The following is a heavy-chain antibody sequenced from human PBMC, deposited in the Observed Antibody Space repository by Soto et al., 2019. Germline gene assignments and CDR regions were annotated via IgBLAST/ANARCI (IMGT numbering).Heavy chain of an antibody. D-gene: IGHD3-3*01. CDR3: AIDRPGFTISGIVIGGMIDF. J-gene: IGHJ4*02. CDR1: GYTFNAYY. V-gene: IGHV1-46*02. Sequence: QVQLVQSGAEVKKPGASVKVSCKASGYTFNAYYVHWVRQAPGQGLEWMGLINPKGGGANYAQKFQGRVTLTRDTSTSTVYMELSRLKSEDTAVYYCAIDRPGFTISGIVIGGMIDFWGQGTLVTVSA. CDR2: INPKGGGA.